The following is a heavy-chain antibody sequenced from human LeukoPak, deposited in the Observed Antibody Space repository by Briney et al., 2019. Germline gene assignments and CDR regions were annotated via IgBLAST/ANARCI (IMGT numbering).Heavy chain of an antibody. D-gene: IGHD3-10*01. J-gene: IGHJ4*02. CDR3: AKSPGMGYFDY. CDR1: GFTFSSYA. Sequence: GGALRLSCEASGFTFSSYAMSWGRQGPGKGREWISAISGSGGSTYYADSVKCRFTISRDNSKNTLYLQMHSLRAEDTAVYYCAKSPGMGYFDYWGQGTLVTVSS. CDR2: ISGSGGST. V-gene: IGHV3-23*01.